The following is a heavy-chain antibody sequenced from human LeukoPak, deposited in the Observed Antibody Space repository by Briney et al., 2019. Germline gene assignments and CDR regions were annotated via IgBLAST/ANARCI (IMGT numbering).Heavy chain of an antibody. D-gene: IGHD3-22*01. J-gene: IGHJ4*02. CDR1: GFTFSSYS. CDR3: ARDLTTYYYDSSGPLGY. V-gene: IGHV3-21*01. Sequence: GGSLRLSCAASGFTFSSYSMNWVCQAPGKGLEWVSSISSSSSYIYYADSVKGRFTISRDNAKNSLYLQMNSLRAEDTAVYYCARDLTTYYYDSSGPLGYWGQGTLVTVSS. CDR2: ISSSSSYI.